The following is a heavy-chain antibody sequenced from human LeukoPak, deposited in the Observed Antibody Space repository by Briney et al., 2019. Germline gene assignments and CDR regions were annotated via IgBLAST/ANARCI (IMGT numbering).Heavy chain of an antibody. CDR2: INHSGST. Sequence: SETLSLTCAVYGGSFSGYYWSWIRQPPGKGLEWIGEINHSGSTNYNPSLKSRVTISVDTSKNQFSLKLSSVTAADTAVYYCATNCYGSGSTELNWFDPWGQGTLVTVSS. J-gene: IGHJ5*02. CDR1: GGSFSGYY. V-gene: IGHV4-34*01. D-gene: IGHD3-10*01. CDR3: ATNCYGSGSTELNWFDP.